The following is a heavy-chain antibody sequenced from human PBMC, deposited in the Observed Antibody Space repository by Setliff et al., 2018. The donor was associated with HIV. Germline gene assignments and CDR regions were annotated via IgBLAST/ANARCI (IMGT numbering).Heavy chain of an antibody. V-gene: IGHV1-2*02. CDR3: ARTEYFDFWSGPRGFDP. CDR2: INPNSGGT. CDR1: GYTFSSYD. Sequence: ASVKVSCKASGYTFSSYDITWVRQAPGQGLEWMGWINPNSGGTNYAQNFQGRVTMTIDTSVNTAYLELSRLRTDDTAVYYCARTEYFDFWSGPRGFDPWGQGTLVTVSS. J-gene: IGHJ5*02. D-gene: IGHD3-3*01.